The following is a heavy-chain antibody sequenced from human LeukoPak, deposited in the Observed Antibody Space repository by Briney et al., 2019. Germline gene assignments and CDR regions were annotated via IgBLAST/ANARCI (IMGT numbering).Heavy chain of an antibody. CDR1: GGPISSYY. V-gene: IGHV4-59*01. CDR3: ARSPPHEIPKYDY. Sequence: TSETLSLTCTVSGGPISSYYWSWIRQPPGKGLEWIGYIYYSGSTNYNPSLKSRVTISVDTSKNQFSLKLSSVTAADTAVYYCARSPPHEIPKYDYWGQGTLVTVSS. J-gene: IGHJ4*02. D-gene: IGHD2-21*01. CDR2: IYYSGST.